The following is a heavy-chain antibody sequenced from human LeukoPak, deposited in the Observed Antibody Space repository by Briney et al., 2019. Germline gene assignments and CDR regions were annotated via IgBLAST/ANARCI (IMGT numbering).Heavy chain of an antibody. Sequence: GGSLRLSCAASGFTFSSYGMHRVRQAPGKGLEWVTVISFDGRDEYYADSVKGRFTISRDNSKNTLYLQMNSLRAEDTAVYYCAREKLERPYFDYWGQGTLVTVSS. V-gene: IGHV3-30*03. CDR1: GFTFSSYG. D-gene: IGHD1-1*01. J-gene: IGHJ4*02. CDR2: ISFDGRDE. CDR3: AREKLERPYFDY.